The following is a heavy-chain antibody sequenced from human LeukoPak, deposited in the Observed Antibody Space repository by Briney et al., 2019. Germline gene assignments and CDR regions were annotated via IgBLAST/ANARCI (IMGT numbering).Heavy chain of an antibody. Sequence: SETLSLICTVSGGSISSGDYYWPWIRQPPGKGLEWIGYIYHSGSTHYNSSLKSRLTISVDTSKNQFSLKLSSVTAADTAVYYCARGLRGIMIRGAITDLNWFDAWGQGTLVIVSS. J-gene: IGHJ5*02. CDR1: GGSISSGDYY. CDR3: ARGLRGIMIRGAITDLNWFDA. D-gene: IGHD3-10*01. CDR2: IYHSGST. V-gene: IGHV4-30-4*01.